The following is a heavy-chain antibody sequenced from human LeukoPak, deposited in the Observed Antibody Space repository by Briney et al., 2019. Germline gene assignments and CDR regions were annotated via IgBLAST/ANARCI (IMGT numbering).Heavy chain of an antibody. D-gene: IGHD1-26*01. J-gene: IGHJ6*02. CDR2: IWYDGSNK. CDR3: AKDRLPGSNYYYGMDV. Sequence: GGSLRLSCAASGFTFSSYGMHWVRQAPGKGLEWVAVIWYDGSNKYYAVSVKGRFTISRDNSKNTLYLQMNSLRAEDTAVYYCAKDRLPGSNYYYGMDVWGQGTTVTVSS. CDR1: GFTFSSYG. V-gene: IGHV3-33*06.